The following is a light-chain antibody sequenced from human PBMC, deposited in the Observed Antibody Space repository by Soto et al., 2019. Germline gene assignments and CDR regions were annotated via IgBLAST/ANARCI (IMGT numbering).Light chain of an antibody. CDR2: EVS. J-gene: IGLJ1*01. CDR1: SSDVDYNY. CDR3: SSYAGSKNYV. V-gene: IGLV2-8*01. Sequence: QSVLTQPPSASGSPGQSVTISCTGSSSDVDYNYVSWYQQHPGKAPKLIIYEVSKRPPWVPDRFSGSKSGNTASLTVSGLQTEDEADYYCSSYAGSKNYVFGTGTKVTAL.